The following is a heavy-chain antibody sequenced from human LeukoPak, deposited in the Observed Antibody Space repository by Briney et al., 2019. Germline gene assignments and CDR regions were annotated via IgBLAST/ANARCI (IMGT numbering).Heavy chain of an antibody. J-gene: IGHJ5*02. V-gene: IGHV1-2*02. CDR1: GYTFTDYY. D-gene: IGHD6-13*01. CDR2: INPNSGGT. Sequence: ASVKVSCKASGYTFTDYYMHWVRQVPGQGLEWMGWINPNSGGTNYAQQFQGRVTMTRDTSISTAYMELSNLRSDDTAVYYCARGIAAAGGRWFDPWGQGTLVTVSS. CDR3: ARGIAAAGGRWFDP.